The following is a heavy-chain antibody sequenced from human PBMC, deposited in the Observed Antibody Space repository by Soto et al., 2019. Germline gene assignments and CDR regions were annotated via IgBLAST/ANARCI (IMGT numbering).Heavy chain of an antibody. CDR3: ARDLAWKRGKVGRYYYGMDV. D-gene: IGHD1-1*01. V-gene: IGHV3-11*06. CDR1: GFIFSDYY. J-gene: IGHJ6*02. CDR2: ISTRSTYT. Sequence: GGSLRLSCAASGFIFSDYYMSWVRQTPGKGLEWASYISTRSTYTNYADSVKGRFTISRDHTKNSLYLQMDSLRVEDTAVYYCARDLAWKRGKVGRYYYGMDVWGQGTTVTVSS.